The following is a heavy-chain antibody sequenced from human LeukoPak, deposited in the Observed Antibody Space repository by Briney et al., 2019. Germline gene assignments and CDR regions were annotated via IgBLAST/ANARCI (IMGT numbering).Heavy chain of an antibody. V-gene: IGHV3-11*01. CDR3: AKDAGAQWLHWAWDY. J-gene: IGHJ4*02. CDR2: ISSSGSTI. D-gene: IGHD5-12*01. Sequence: PGGSLRLSCAASGFTFSDYYMSWIRQAPGKGLEWISYISSSGSTIYYADSVKGRFTISRDNAKNSLYLQMNSLRAEDTAVYYCAKDAGAQWLHWAWDYWGQGTLVTVSS. CDR1: GFTFSDYY.